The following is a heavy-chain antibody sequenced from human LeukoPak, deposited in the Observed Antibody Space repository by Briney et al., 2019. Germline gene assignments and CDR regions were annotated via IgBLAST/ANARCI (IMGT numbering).Heavy chain of an antibody. Sequence: GGSLRLSCAASGFTFSNTWMSWVRQAPGKGLEWVSTISGNGASTYYADPVKGRFTISRDNSKNTLYLQMNSLRAEDTAVYYCAKETGRTHSNYDWFDLWGQGTLVTVSS. CDR1: GFTFSNTW. V-gene: IGHV3-23*01. D-gene: IGHD4-11*01. CDR2: ISGNGAST. J-gene: IGHJ5*02. CDR3: AKETGRTHSNYDWFDL.